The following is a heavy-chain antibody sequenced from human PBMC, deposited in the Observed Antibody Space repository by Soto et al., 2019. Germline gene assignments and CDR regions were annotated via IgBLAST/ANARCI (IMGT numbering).Heavy chain of an antibody. CDR1: GFTFSSYG. J-gene: IGHJ5*02. CDR3: AKDRAIPVNDFWSGYYTGWFDP. Sequence: PGGSLRLSCAASGFTFSSYGMHWVRQAPGKGLEWVAVISYDGSNKYYADSVKGRFTISRDNSKNTLYLQMNSLRAEDTAVYYCAKDRAIPVNDFWSGYYTGWFDPRGQGTLVTVSS. D-gene: IGHD3-3*01. CDR2: ISYDGSNK. V-gene: IGHV3-30*18.